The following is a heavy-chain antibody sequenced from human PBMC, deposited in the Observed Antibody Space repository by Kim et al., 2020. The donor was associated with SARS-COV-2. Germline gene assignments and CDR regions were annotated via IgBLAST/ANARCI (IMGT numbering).Heavy chain of an antibody. D-gene: IGHD3-16*01. CDR2: ISSSSSYI. Sequence: GGSLRLSCAASGFTFSSYSMNWVRQAPGKGLEWVSSISSSSSYIYYADSVKGRFTISRDNAKNSLYLQMNSLRAEDTAVYYCARDQDDYVWGSCGPWECVFDYWGQGTLVTVSS. J-gene: IGHJ4*02. CDR3: ARDQDDYVWGSCGPWECVFDY. V-gene: IGHV3-21*01. CDR1: GFTFSSYS.